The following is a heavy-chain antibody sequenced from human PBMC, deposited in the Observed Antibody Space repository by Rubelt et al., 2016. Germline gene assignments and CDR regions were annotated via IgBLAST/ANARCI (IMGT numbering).Heavy chain of an antibody. J-gene: IGHJ4*02. D-gene: IGHD5-12*01. V-gene: IGHV1-2*02. CDR1: GGTFSSYA. CDR3: ARGNSGYDYGLDY. Sequence: QAQLVQSGAEVKKPGSSVKVSCKASGGTFSSYAISWVRQAPGQGLEWMGRINPNSGGTNYAQKFQGRVTMTRDTSVSTAYMGMRRLAADDTAVYYCARGNSGYDYGLDYWGQGTLVTVSS. CDR2: INPNSGGT.